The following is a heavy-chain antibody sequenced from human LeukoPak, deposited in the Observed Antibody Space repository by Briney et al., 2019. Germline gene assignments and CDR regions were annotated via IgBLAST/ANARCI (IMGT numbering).Heavy chain of an antibody. D-gene: IGHD5-18*01. J-gene: IGHJ5*02. CDR3: ASSPGLDTAVVNRP. CDR2: IYYSGST. V-gene: IGHV4-59*01. CDR1: GGSISSYY. Sequence: PSETLSLTCTVSGGSISSYYWSWIRQPPGKGLEWIGYIYYSGSTNYNPSLKSRVTISVDTSKNQFSLKLSSVTAADTAVYYCASSPGLDTAVVNRPWGQGTLITVSS.